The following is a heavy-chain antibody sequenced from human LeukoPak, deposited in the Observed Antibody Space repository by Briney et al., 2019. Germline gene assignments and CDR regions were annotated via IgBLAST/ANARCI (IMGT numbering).Heavy chain of an antibody. Sequence: HPGGSLRLSCAASAFTFSSYGMNWVRQAPGKGLEWVSYISTTSSTIYYADSVKGRFTISRDNAKNSLYLQMNSLRAEDTAVYYCARGADFDYWGQGTLVTVSS. V-gene: IGHV3-48*04. CDR3: ARGADFDY. CDR2: ISTTSSTI. CDR1: AFTFSSYG. D-gene: IGHD1-26*01. J-gene: IGHJ4*02.